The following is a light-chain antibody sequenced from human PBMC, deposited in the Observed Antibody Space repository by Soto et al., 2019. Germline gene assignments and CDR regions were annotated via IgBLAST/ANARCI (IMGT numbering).Light chain of an antibody. Sequence: DIALTQSPDSLAVSLGERATINCKSSQSVIYSSNNKNYLVWYQKKPGQPPKRLIYWASTRESGVPDRFSGRGSGKDFTLTISSLQAEDVAVYYCQQYYSTPITFGQGTRLEIK. CDR1: QSVIYSSNNKNY. V-gene: IGKV4-1*01. J-gene: IGKJ5*01. CDR3: QQYYSTPIT. CDR2: WAS.